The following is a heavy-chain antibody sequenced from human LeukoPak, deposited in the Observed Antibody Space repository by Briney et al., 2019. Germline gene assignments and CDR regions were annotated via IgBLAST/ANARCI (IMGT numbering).Heavy chain of an antibody. D-gene: IGHD6-13*01. Sequence: ASVTVSCKVSGYTLTELSMHWVRQAPGKGLEWMGGFDPEDGETIYAQKFQGRVTMTEDTSTDTAYMELSSLRSEDTAVYYCATDQGRGAAAGLFDYWGQGTLVTVSS. CDR1: GYTLTELS. V-gene: IGHV1-24*01. CDR2: FDPEDGET. J-gene: IGHJ4*02. CDR3: ATDQGRGAAAGLFDY.